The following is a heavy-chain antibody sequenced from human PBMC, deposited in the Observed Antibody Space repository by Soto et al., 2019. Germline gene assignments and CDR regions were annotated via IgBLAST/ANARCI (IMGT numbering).Heavy chain of an antibody. CDR2: ISAFNGNT. CDR3: ARAVSHFYHYYYMDV. CDR1: GYTFTTYY. J-gene: IGHJ6*03. D-gene: IGHD2-8*01. Sequence: QVQLVQSGAEVKKSGASVKVSCKASGYTFTTYYISWVRQAPGQGLEWMGWISAFNGNTNYAQKLQGRVTMTTDTSTSTAYMELRSLRSDDTAVYYCARAVSHFYHYYYMDVWGKGTTVTVSS. V-gene: IGHV1-18*01.